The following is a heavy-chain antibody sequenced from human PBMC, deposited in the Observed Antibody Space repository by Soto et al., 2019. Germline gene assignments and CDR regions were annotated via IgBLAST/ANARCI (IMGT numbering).Heavy chain of an antibody. CDR3: ARDKLGCSGGSCYYPGYYYYGMDV. Sequence: GSLRLCCAASGFTFSSYGMHWVRQSPGKGLGWVAVIWYDGSKKYYADSVKGRFTISRDNSKNTLYLQMNSLRAEDTAVYYCARDKLGCSGGSCYYPGYYYYGMDVWGQGTTVTVSS. CDR2: IWYDGSKK. D-gene: IGHD2-15*01. V-gene: IGHV3-33*01. J-gene: IGHJ6*02. CDR1: GFTFSSYG.